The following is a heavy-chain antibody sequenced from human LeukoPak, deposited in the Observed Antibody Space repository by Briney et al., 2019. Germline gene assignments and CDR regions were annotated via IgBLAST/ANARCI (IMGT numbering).Heavy chain of an antibody. CDR1: GFTFSSYA. D-gene: IGHD5-12*01. Sequence: GRSLRLSCAASGFTFSSYAMHWVRQAPGKGLEWVAVISYDGSNKYYADSVKGRFTISRDNSKNTLYLQMNSLRAEDTAVYYCARDQVDIVATSVDYWGQGTLVTVSS. J-gene: IGHJ4*02. CDR2: ISYDGSNK. CDR3: ARDQVDIVATSVDY. V-gene: IGHV3-30-3*01.